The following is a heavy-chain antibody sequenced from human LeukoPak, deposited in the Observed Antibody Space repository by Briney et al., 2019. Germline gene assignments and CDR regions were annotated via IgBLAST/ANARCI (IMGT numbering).Heavy chain of an antibody. CDR1: GFTVNSNY. J-gene: IGHJ1*01. CDR3: ARRGDGYGGMTARYFQH. CDR2: MYSGGST. V-gene: IGHV3-53*01. D-gene: IGHD4-23*01. Sequence: GGSLRLSCAASGFTVNSNYMTWVRQAPGKGLEWLSVMYSGGSTYYAASVEGRFTISRDNTKNSLYLQMNSLRAEDTAVYYCARRGDGYGGMTARYFQHWGQGTLVTVSS.